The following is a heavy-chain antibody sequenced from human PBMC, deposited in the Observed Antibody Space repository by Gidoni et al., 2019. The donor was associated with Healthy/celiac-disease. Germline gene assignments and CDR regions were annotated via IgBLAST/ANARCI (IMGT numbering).Heavy chain of an antibody. CDR2: IYYSGST. CDR1: GGSISSSSYY. J-gene: IGHJ3*02. Sequence: QLQLQESGPGLVKPSETLSLTCTVSGGSISSSSYYWGWIRQPPGKGLEWIGSIYYSGSTYYNPSLKSRVTISVDTSKNQFSLKLSSVTAADTAVYYCARRQMDYYDSSGYRTAFDIWGQGTMVTVSS. CDR3: ARRQMDYYDSSGYRTAFDI. V-gene: IGHV4-39*01. D-gene: IGHD3-22*01.